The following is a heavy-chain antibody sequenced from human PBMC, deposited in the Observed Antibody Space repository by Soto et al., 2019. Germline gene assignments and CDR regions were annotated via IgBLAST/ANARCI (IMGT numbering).Heavy chain of an antibody. CDR1: GFTFSDYY. CDR3: ARDAGAYQLIRGRNYYYYMDV. D-gene: IGHD2-2*01. V-gene: IGHV3-11*01. J-gene: IGHJ6*03. Sequence: VQLVESGGGLVKPGGSLRLSCAASGFTFSDYYMSWIRQAPGKGLEWVSYISSSGSTIYYADSVKGRFTISRDNAKNSLYLQMNSLRAEDTAVYYCARDAGAYQLIRGRNYYYYMDVWGKGTTVTVSS. CDR2: ISSSGSTI.